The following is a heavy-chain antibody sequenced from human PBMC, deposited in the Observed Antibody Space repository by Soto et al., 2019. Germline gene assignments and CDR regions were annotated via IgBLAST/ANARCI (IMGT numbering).Heavy chain of an antibody. V-gene: IGHV1-18*01. J-gene: IGHJ4*02. D-gene: IGHD1-1*01. CDR2: ISAHNGNT. CDR3: ARWRYGDY. Sequence: VHLVQSGAEVKKPGASVKVSCKASGYTFTSYGITWVRQAPGQGLEWMGWISAHNGNTDYAQKLHGRVIVTIDTSTSTAYMELRSLISDDTAVYYFARWRYGDYWGQGALVTVSS. CDR1: GYTFTSYG.